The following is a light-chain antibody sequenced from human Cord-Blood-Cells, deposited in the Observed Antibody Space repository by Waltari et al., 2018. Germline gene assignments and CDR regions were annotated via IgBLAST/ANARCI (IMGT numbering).Light chain of an antibody. CDR2: EGS. V-gene: IGLV2-23*01. Sequence: QSALTQPASVSGSPGQSITIPCTGTSSDGGSYNLVSWYQQHPGKAPKLMIYEGSKRPSGGSNRFSGSKSGNTASLTISGLQAEDEADYYCCSYAGSSTLVFGGGTKLTVL. CDR3: CSYAGSSTLV. CDR1: SSDGGSYNL. J-gene: IGLJ3*02.